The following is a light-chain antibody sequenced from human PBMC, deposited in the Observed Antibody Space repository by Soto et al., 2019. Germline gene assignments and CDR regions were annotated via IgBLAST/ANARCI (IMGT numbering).Light chain of an antibody. V-gene: IGKV1-5*01. J-gene: IGKJ1*01. CDR3: QQYNTYST. CDR1: QGISSW. CDR2: DAS. Sequence: DIQMTQSPSSVSASVGDRVTITCRASQGISSWLAWYQQKPGKAPKLLIYDASSLESGVPSRFSGSGSETEFTLTISSLQPDDFATYFCQQYNTYSTFGQGTKVDIK.